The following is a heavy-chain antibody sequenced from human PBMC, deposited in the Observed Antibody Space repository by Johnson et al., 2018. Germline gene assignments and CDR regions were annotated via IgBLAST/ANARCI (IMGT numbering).Heavy chain of an antibody. CDR1: GFTFDDYA. Sequence: EVQLVESGGGLVQXGRSXRLXCAASGFTFDDYAMHWVRQAPGKGLEWVSGISWNSGSIGYADSVKGRFTISRDNAKNSLYLQMNSLRAEDTALYYCAKASGYYDSSGYGAFDIWGQGTMVTVSS. CDR2: ISWNSGSI. V-gene: IGHV3-9*01. J-gene: IGHJ3*02. D-gene: IGHD3-22*01. CDR3: AKASGYYDSSGYGAFDI.